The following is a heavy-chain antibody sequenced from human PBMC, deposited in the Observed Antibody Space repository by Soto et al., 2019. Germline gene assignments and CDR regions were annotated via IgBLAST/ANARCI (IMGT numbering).Heavy chain of an antibody. V-gene: IGHV1-3*01. CDR3: AREFPALSSTWREHFQP. J-gene: IGHJ1*01. CDR1: GYTYSDYA. D-gene: IGHD6-13*01. CDR2: INAGNGNT. Sequence: ASVKVSCKASGYTYSDYAIHWVRQAPGQRLEWMGWINAGNGNTKCSQKFQGRVTITRDTSANTAYMELSSLTSEDAAVYYCAREFPALSSTWREHFQPWGQGTLVTVPQ.